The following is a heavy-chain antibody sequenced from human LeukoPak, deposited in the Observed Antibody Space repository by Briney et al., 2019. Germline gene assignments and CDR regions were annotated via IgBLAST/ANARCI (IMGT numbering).Heavy chain of an antibody. V-gene: IGHV3-23*01. CDR3: AKGHTMVRGVLDY. D-gene: IGHD3-10*01. Sequence: PGGSLRLSCAASGFTFSSYAMSWVRQAPGKGLEWVSGVSGSSGSTYYADSVKGRFTISRDNSKSTLYLQMNSLRAEDTAVYYCAKGHTMVRGVLDYWGQGTLVTVSS. CDR2: VSGSSGST. CDR1: GFTFSSYA. J-gene: IGHJ4*02.